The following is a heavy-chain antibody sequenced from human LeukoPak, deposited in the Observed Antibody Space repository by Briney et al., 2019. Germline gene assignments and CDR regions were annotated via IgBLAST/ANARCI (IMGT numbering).Heavy chain of an antibody. CDR2: IYYSGTT. V-gene: IGHV4-59*01. CDR3: ARGQICSGGSCYQD. Sequence: KASETLSPTCTVSGDSINSFYWSWIRQPPGKGLEWIGYIYYSGTTNYNPSLKSRVTISVDTSKNQYSLKLSSVTAADTAVYFCARGQICSGGSCYQDWGQGILVTVSS. J-gene: IGHJ4*02. D-gene: IGHD2-15*01. CDR1: GDSINSFY.